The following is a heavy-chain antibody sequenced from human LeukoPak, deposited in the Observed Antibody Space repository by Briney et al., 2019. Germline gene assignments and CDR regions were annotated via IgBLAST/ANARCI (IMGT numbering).Heavy chain of an antibody. CDR2: IIPILGIA. D-gene: IGHD1-14*01. V-gene: IGHV1-69*04. J-gene: IGHJ4*02. CDR1: GGTFSSYA. Sequence: SVKVSCKASGGTFSSYAISWVRQAPGQGLEWMGRIIPILGIANYAQKFQGRVTITADKSTSTAYMELSSLRSEDTAVYYCARDGLEPLTPFDYWGQGTLVTVSS. CDR3: ARDGLEPLTPFDY.